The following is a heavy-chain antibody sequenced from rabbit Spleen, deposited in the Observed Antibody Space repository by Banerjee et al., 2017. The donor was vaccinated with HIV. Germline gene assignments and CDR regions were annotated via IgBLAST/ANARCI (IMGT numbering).Heavy chain of an antibody. CDR1: GVSFSFNNY. Sequence: QSLEESGGDLVKPGASLTLTCTASGVSFSFNNYMCWVRQAPGKGLEWIVCVDSGSSGFTYFASWAKGRFTISKTSSTTVTLQMTSLTAADTATYFCARDTATSFSSYGMDLWGPGTLVTVS. CDR3: ARDTATSFSSYGMDL. J-gene: IGHJ6*01. CDR2: VDSGSSGFT. D-gene: IGHD1-1*01. V-gene: IGHV1S40*01.